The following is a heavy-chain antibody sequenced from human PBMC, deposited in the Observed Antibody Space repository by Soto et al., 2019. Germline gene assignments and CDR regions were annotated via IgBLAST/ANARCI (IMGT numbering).Heavy chain of an antibody. D-gene: IGHD3-22*01. CDR1: GDSISSYY. CDR3: ALRSMAVVPEY. Sequence: QVQLQESGPGLVKPSETLSLTCAVSGDSISSYYCMWIRQPPGKGLESIGYLYYGRSANYNPSLRSRVILSVDTSTNQCSLTLSSMTAADTAVYYCALRSMAVVPEYWGQGTLVTVSS. CDR2: LYYGRSA. J-gene: IGHJ4*02. V-gene: IGHV4-59*01.